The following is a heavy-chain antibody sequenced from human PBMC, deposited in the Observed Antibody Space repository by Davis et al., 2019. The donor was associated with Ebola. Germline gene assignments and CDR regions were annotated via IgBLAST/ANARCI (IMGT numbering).Heavy chain of an antibody. CDR3: ARRRLSFEAIDY. CDR1: GGSISNYY. J-gene: IGHJ4*02. CDR2: IYYRWTT. Sequence: SETLSLTCTVSGGSISNYYWGWIRQPPGKGLEWIGSIYYRWTTYYTPSLKSRVTISVDTSKNQFSLKLSSASAADTAVYYCARRRLSFEAIDYWGQGTLVTVSS. V-gene: IGHV4-39*01. D-gene: IGHD1-26*01.